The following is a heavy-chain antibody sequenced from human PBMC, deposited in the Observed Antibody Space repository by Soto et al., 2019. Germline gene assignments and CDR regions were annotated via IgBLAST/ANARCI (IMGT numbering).Heavy chain of an antibody. CDR3: AREVGQYCNYRFDP. Sequence: QVQLVESGGGVVQPGRSLRLSCAASGFTFSDYGMHWVRQTPGKGLEWVALIWHDGNEKYYADSAKGRFTVSRDNSKNKLYLRMNSLRAEDTALYYCAREVGQYCNYRFDPWGQGTLVAVSS. V-gene: IGHV3-33*01. CDR2: IWHDGNEK. D-gene: IGHD4-4*01. CDR1: GFTFSDYG. J-gene: IGHJ5*02.